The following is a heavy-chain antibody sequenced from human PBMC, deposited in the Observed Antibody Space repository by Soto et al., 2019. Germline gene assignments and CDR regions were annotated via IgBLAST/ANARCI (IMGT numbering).Heavy chain of an antibody. D-gene: IGHD2-15*01. Sequence: EVQLLESGGGLVQPGGSLRLSCAASGFTFSSYAMSWVRQAPGKGLEWVSAISGSGGSTYYADSVKGRFTISRDNSKNTRYLRMDSLRAEDTAVYYCAKGSSVVVAAWADYWGQGTLVTVSS. J-gene: IGHJ4*02. CDR3: AKGSSVVVAAWADY. CDR1: GFTFSSYA. V-gene: IGHV3-23*01. CDR2: ISGSGGST.